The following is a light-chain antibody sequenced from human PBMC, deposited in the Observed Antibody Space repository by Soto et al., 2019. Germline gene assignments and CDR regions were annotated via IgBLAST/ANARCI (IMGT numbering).Light chain of an antibody. J-gene: IGKJ5*01. CDR2: GTS. CDR1: QSVSSSS. CDR3: QRYDSSPLIT. Sequence: VLTQSPGTLSLSPGESATLSCRASQSVSSSSLAWYQQRPGQAPRLLLYGTSSRATGIPPRCSGSGSCAEFTPPISRLEPEDFAVYFCQRYDSSPLITFGQGTRLEIK. V-gene: IGKV3-20*01.